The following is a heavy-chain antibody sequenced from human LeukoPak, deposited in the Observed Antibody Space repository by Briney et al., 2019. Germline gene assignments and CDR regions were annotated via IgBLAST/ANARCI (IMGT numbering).Heavy chain of an antibody. CDR1: GFTFSTYW. D-gene: IGHD6-13*01. CDR2: IHSDGSST. V-gene: IGHV3-74*01. Sequence: GGSQRLSCVASGFTFSTYWMHWVRQAPGKGLVWVARIHSDGSSTTYADSVKGRFTISRDNAKNTLYLQMNSLRAEDTAVYYCAREIYSKSGDDYWGQGTLVTVSS. CDR3: AREIYSKSGDDY. J-gene: IGHJ4*02.